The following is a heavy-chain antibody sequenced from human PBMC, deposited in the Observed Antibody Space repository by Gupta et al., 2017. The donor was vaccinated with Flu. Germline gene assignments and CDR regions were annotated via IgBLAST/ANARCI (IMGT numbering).Heavy chain of an antibody. J-gene: IGHJ4*02. Sequence: SPRLSFAASGFTVSIYGMHWVRQAPGKGLEWVAIIWYDGSNKYYADSVKGRFTISRDNSKNTLYLQMNSLRAEDTAVYYCARTEGYWGQGTLVTVSS. V-gene: IGHV3-33*01. CDR3: ARTEGY. CDR1: GFTVSIYG. CDR2: IWYDGSNK.